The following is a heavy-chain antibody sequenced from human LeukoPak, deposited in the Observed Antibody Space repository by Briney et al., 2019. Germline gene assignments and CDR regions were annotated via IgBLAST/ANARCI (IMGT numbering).Heavy chain of an antibody. D-gene: IGHD3-3*01. V-gene: IGHV3-74*01. CDR3: AKVRVYYDFWSGLDY. CDR1: VYPFSTHW. CDR2: INSDGSST. J-gene: IGHJ4*02. Sequence: GGSLRLFCAASVYPFSTHWMHGVRQAPGKGLVWVSRINSDGSSTSYADSVKGRFTISRDNSKNTLYLQMNSLRPEHTAVYYCAKVRVYYDFWSGLDYWGQGTLVTVSS.